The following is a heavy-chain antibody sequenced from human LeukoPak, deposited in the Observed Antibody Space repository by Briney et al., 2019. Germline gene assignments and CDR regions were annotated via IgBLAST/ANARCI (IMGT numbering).Heavy chain of an antibody. CDR2: IYSSGST. V-gene: IGHV4-39*01. J-gene: IGHJ4*02. Sequence: SETLSVTCTVSGGSLSSSSYYWGWIRQPPGKGLEWIGCIYSSGSTYYNPSLKSRVTISVDTSKNQFSLKLSSVAAADTAVYYCARHEPGDYGSGKSFDYWGQGTLVTVSS. D-gene: IGHD3-10*01. CDR3: ARHEPGDYGSGKSFDY. CDR1: GGSLSSSSYY.